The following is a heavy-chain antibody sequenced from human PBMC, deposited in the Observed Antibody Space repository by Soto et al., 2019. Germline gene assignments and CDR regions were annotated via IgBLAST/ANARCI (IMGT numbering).Heavy chain of an antibody. CDR1: GGSIRVQSYC. Sequence: PSETLSLTCTVSGGSIRVQSYCWTWIRQTPGKGLEWVGSSYYSGTSYFNPALKGRVTISVDTSTNQFSLRLTSVTAADTAVYYCTRRYNWNDYYFDPWAQGTLVTVSS. CDR2: SYYSGTS. D-gene: IGHD1-20*01. CDR3: TRRYNWNDYYFDP. J-gene: IGHJ5*02. V-gene: IGHV4-39*01.